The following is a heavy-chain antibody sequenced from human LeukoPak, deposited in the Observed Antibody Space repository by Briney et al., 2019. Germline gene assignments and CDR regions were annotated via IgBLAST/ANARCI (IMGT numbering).Heavy chain of an antibody. CDR2: INHSGST. D-gene: IGHD6-19*01. CDR1: GGSICSSTW. CDR3: ARKQWLAVAD. J-gene: IGHJ4*02. V-gene: IGHV4-4*02. Sequence: SGTLSLTCAVSGGSICSSTWWSWVRPPPGKGLEWIGEINHSGSTDYNPSLKSRVTISVDKSNNQFSLKLNSVTAADTAVYYCARKQWLAVADWGQGTLVTVSS.